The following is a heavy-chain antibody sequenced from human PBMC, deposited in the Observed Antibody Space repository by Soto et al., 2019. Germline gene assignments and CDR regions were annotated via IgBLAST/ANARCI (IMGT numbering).Heavy chain of an antibody. CDR1: GGTFRYYP. V-gene: IGHV1-69*04. CDR2: IFPLTDIP. J-gene: IGHJ4*02. Sequence: SVKVSCKASGGTFRYYPINWVRQAPGQGLEWMGSIFPLTDIPDYAQNFQARLTISADKSTSTAYMELSSLTSDDTAMYFCARGPLVVLNYFESWGQGTLVTVSS. CDR3: ARGPLVVLNYFES.